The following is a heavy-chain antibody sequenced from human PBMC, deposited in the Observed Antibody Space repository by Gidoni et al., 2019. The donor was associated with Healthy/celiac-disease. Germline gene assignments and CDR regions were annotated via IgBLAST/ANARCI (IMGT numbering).Heavy chain of an antibody. J-gene: IGHJ6*02. V-gene: IGHV1-46*01. D-gene: IGHD1-26*01. CDR3: ARDEWELPNYYGMDV. Sequence: QVQLVQSGAEVKKPGASVKVSCKASGYPFTSYYMHWVRQAPGQGLEWMGIINPSGGSTSYAQKFQGRVTMTRDTSTSTVYMELSSLRSEDTAVYYCARDEWELPNYYGMDVWGQGTTVTVSS. CDR1: GYPFTSYY. CDR2: INPSGGST.